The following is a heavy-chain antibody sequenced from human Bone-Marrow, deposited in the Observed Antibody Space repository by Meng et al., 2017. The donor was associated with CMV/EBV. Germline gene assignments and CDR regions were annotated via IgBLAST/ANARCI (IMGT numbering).Heavy chain of an antibody. D-gene: IGHD3-3*01. CDR1: GGSFSGYY. CDR3: ARAQRITIFGVIPTSNYNWFDP. Sequence: SQTLSLPCAVYGGSFSGYYWNWIRQPPGKGLEWIGEINHSGSTNYNPSLKSRVTISVDTSKSHFSLKLSSVTAADTSVYYCARAQRITIFGVIPTSNYNWFDPWGQGTLVTVSS. J-gene: IGHJ5*02. V-gene: IGHV4-34*01. CDR2: INHSGST.